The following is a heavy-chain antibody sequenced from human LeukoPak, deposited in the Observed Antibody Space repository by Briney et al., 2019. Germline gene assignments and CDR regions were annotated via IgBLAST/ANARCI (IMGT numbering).Heavy chain of an antibody. CDR3: ARDSPVYSLERFDP. CDR1: GFSVTTDSYC. J-gene: IGHJ5*02. CDR2: DYCGGNT. D-gene: IGHD5-12*01. Sequence: PSETLSLTCTVSGFSVTTDSYCWGWIRQPPGKGLEWIGYDYCGGNTNYDPSLKRRVTISVDTSKNQFSLTLTSVTAADTAVYFCARDSPVYSLERFDPWGQGTLVTVSS. V-gene: IGHV4-61*01.